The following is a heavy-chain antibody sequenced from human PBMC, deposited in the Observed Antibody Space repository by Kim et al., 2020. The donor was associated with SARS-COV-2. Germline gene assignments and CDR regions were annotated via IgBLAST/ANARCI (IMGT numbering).Heavy chain of an antibody. V-gene: IGHV3-23*01. J-gene: IGHJ4*02. Sequence: YYADSVKGWFTISRDKPKNTLFLQMNSLRAEDTAVYYCAKGGPYSSSSLDYSGQGTLVTVSS. D-gene: IGHD6-6*01. CDR3: AKGGPYSSSSLDY.